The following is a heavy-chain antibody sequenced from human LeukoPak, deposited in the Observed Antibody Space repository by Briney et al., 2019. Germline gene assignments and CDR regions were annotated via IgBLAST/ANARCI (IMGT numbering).Heavy chain of an antibody. CDR3: AREVPAYSSSWYGGFDP. D-gene: IGHD6-13*01. Sequence: SVKVSCKASGGTFSSYAISWVRQAPGQGLEWMGGIIPIFGTANYAQKFQGRVTITADKSTSTAYMELSSLRSEDTAVYYCAREVPAYSSSWYGGFDPWGQGTLVTISS. J-gene: IGHJ5*02. CDR1: GGTFSSYA. V-gene: IGHV1-69*06. CDR2: IIPIFGTA.